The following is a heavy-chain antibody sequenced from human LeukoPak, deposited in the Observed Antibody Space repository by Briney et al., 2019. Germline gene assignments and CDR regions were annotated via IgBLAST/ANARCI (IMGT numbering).Heavy chain of an antibody. J-gene: IGHJ3*02. CDR1: GFTVSSNY. V-gene: IGHV3-66*01. CDR3: SRDISSGYYDAFDI. D-gene: IGHD3-22*01. CDR2: IYRGGST. Sequence: GGSLRLSCAASGFTVSSNYMSWVRQAPGKGLEWVSIIYRGGSTYYADSVKGRFTISRDNSKNTLYLQMNSLRAEDPAVYYCSRDISSGYYDAFDIWGQGTMVTVSS.